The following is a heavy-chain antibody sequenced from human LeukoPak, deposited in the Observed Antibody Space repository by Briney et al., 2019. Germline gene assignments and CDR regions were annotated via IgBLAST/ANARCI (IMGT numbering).Heavy chain of an antibody. D-gene: IGHD5-12*01. CDR2: ISYDGSNK. J-gene: IGHJ4*02. V-gene: IGHV3-30*18. CDR3: AKMGDSGYEFDY. Sequence: GGSLRLSCAASGFTFSSYGMHWVRQAPGRGLEWVAVISYDGSNKYYADSVKGRFTISRDNSKNTLYLQMNSLRAEDTAVYYCAKMGDSGYEFDYWGQGTLVTVSS. CDR1: GFTFSSYG.